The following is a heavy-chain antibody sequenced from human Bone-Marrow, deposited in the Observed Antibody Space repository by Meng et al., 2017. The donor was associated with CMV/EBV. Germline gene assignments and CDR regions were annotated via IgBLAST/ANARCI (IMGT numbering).Heavy chain of an antibody. V-gene: IGHV3-7*01. D-gene: IGHD2-2*01. Sequence: GESLKISCAASGFTFNTYWMNWVRQAPGKGPEWVANLNPDGSDTYYLDSVKGRFTISRDNAKNSLYLQMTSLRAEDTAVYYCARDPVGEAKYQLLISGAFDTWGQGTMVTVSS. J-gene: IGHJ3*02. CDR3: ARDPVGEAKYQLLISGAFDT. CDR2: LNPDGSDT. CDR1: GFTFNTYW.